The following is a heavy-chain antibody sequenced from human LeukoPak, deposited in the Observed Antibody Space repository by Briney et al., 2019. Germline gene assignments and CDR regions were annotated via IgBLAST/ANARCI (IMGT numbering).Heavy chain of an antibody. Sequence: GASVKVSCKASGYTFTSYDINWVRQAAGQGLEWMGWMNPNSGDTGYVEKFQGRVTMTRDTSITTAYMELSSLRSEDTAVYYCTRSGFGGGVHFDYWGQGTPVTASS. D-gene: IGHD3-16*01. CDR3: TRSGFGGGVHFDY. J-gene: IGHJ4*02. CDR2: MNPNSGDT. V-gene: IGHV1-8*01. CDR1: GYTFTSYD.